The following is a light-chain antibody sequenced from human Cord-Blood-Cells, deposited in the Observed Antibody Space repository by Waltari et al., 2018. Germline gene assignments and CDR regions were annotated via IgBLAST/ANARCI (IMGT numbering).Light chain of an antibody. V-gene: IGLV1-51*02. Sequence: QSVLTQPPSVSAAPGQKVTISCSGSSSNIGTNYVSWYQQLPGTAPKLLIYENKKRPSGIPDRFSGSKSGTSATLGITGLQTGDEADYYCGTWDSSLSAWVFGGGTKLTVL. CDR2: ENK. CDR3: GTWDSSLSAWV. J-gene: IGLJ3*02. CDR1: SSNIGTNY.